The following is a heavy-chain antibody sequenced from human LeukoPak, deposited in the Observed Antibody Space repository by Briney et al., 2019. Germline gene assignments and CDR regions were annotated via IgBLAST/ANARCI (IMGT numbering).Heavy chain of an antibody. Sequence: SQTLSLTCAISGDSVSSNSAAWNWIRQSPSRGLEWLGRTYYRSKWYNDYAVSVKSRITINPDTSKNQCSLQLNSVTPEDTAVYYCARDLTHYYDSSGAIDYWGQGTLVTVSS. V-gene: IGHV6-1*01. CDR3: ARDLTHYYDSSGAIDY. CDR2: TYYRSKWYN. D-gene: IGHD3-22*01. J-gene: IGHJ4*02. CDR1: GDSVSSNSAA.